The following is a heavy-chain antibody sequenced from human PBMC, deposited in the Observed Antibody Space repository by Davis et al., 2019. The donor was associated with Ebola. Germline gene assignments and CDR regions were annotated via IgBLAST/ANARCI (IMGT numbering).Heavy chain of an antibody. D-gene: IGHD4-23*01. J-gene: IGHJ4*02. V-gene: IGHV4-59*11. CDR2: IYYTGST. CDR3: ASQLRVRNFDY. Sequence: PSETLSLTCTVSGVSISRHYWSWIRQPPGKGLEWIGSIYYTGSTYYNPSLKSRVTISVDTSKNQFSLKLSSVTAADTAVYYCASQLRVRNFDYWGQGTLVTVSS. CDR1: GVSISRHY.